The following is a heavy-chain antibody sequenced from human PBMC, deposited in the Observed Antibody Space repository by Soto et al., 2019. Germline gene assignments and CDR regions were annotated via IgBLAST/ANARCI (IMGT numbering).Heavy chain of an antibody. CDR2: IYYTGST. CDR1: GGKESRARCS. V-gene: IGHV4-61*01. D-gene: IGHD5-18*01. J-gene: IGHJ4*02. Sequence: TLPLTGKLPGGKESRARCSPNWIRKPPGKGLEWIGYIYYTGSTNYNPSLKSRVTMSVDTSKNQFSLTLSSVTAADTAVYYCARDIRGYSRALDYWGQGILVTVSS. CDR3: ARDIRGYSRALDY.